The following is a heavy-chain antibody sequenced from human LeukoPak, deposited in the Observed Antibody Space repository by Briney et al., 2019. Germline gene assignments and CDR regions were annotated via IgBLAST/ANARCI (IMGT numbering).Heavy chain of an antibody. CDR1: GGSISSGGYF. D-gene: IGHD2-2*02. J-gene: IGHJ4*02. CDR2: IHYTGST. CDR3: ATLGDCTGSTCYTIDN. Sequence: SETLSLTCTVSGGSISSGGYFWSWVRQYPGRGLESIGYIHYTGSTYYNPSLKSRVSISVDTSANHVSLRLSSVTVADTGVYYCATLGDCTGSTCYTIDNWGQGTLVSVSS. V-gene: IGHV4-31*03.